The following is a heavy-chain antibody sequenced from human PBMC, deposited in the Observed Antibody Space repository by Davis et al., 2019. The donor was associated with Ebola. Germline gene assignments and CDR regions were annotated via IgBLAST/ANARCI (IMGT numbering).Heavy chain of an antibody. CDR1: GYTFTSYG. D-gene: IGHD3-3*01. CDR2: ISAYNGNT. V-gene: IGHV1-18*01. Sequence: ASVKVSCKASGYTFTSYGISWVRQAPGQGLEWMGWISAYNGNTNYAQKLQGRVTMTTDTSTSTAYMELRSLRSDDTAVYYCARGHSYYDFWSGYYADYWGQGTLVTVSS. J-gene: IGHJ4*02. CDR3: ARGHSYYDFWSGYYADY.